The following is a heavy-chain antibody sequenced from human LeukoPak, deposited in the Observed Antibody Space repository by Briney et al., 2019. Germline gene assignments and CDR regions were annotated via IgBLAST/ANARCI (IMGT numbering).Heavy chain of an antibody. CDR2: ISSNGGST. Sequence: PGGSLRLSCAASGFTFSSYAMHWVRQAPGKGLEYVSAISSNGGSTYYANSVKGRFTISRDNSKNTLYLQMNSLRAEDTAVYYCARESRVWFGVLPSYYMDVWGKGTTVTISS. J-gene: IGHJ6*03. V-gene: IGHV3-64*01. D-gene: IGHD3-10*01. CDR1: GFTFSSYA. CDR3: ARESRVWFGVLPSYYMDV.